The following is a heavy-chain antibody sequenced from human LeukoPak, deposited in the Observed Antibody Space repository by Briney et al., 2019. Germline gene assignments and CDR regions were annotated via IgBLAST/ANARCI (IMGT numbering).Heavy chain of an antibody. V-gene: IGHV1-69*13. CDR2: IIPIFGTA. CDR1: GGTFSGYA. Sequence: ASVKVSCKASGGTFSGYAISWVRQAPGQGLEWMGGIIPIFGTANYAQKFQGRVTITADESTSTAYMELSSLRSEDTAVYYCARWGPKYGSGSRWNRFDPWGQGTLVTVSS. D-gene: IGHD3-10*01. CDR3: ARWGPKYGSGSRWNRFDP. J-gene: IGHJ5*02.